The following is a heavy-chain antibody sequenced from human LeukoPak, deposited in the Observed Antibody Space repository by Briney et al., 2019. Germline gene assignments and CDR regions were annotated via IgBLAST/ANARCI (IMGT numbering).Heavy chain of an antibody. CDR2: INPNSGGT. J-gene: IGHJ4*02. CDR3: AREVREWFIDYFDY. Sequence: ASVKVSCKASGYTFTGYYMHWVRQAPGQGLEWMGWINPNSGGTNYAQKFQGRVTMTRDTSISTAYMELSRLRSDDTAVYYCAREVREWFIDYFDYWGQGTLVTVSS. D-gene: IGHD3-3*01. V-gene: IGHV1-2*02. CDR1: GYTFTGYY.